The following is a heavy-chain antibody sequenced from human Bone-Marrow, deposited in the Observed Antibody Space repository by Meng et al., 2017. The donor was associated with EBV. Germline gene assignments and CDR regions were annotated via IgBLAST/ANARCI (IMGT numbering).Heavy chain of an antibody. CDR3: VRFSNYVLDH. J-gene: IGHJ4*02. CDR1: GYAFSSFT. V-gene: IGHV1-18*01. D-gene: IGHD3-10*01. Sequence: QMQVVQSGGDVQKPGASVRVSCKTSGYAFSSFTLNWVRQVPGQGFEWVGWIHGYSANTHYAQKFHGRVNMSTDTSTDTSYMELKNLRPDDTAIYYCVRFSNYVLDHWGQGTLVTVSS. CDR2: IHGYSANT.